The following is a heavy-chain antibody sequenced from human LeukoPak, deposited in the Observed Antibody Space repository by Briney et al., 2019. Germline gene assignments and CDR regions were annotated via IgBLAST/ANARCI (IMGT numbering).Heavy chain of an antibody. CDR2: ISSRSSYI. CDR1: GFTFSSYS. Sequence: PGGSLRLSCAASGFTFSSYSMNWVRQAPGKGLEWVSSISSRSSYIYYADSVKGRFTISRDNAKNSLYLQMNSLRAEDTAVYYCARDYYGSGSPMDVWGQGTTVTVSS. CDR3: ARDYYGSGSPMDV. J-gene: IGHJ6*02. V-gene: IGHV3-21*01. D-gene: IGHD3-10*01.